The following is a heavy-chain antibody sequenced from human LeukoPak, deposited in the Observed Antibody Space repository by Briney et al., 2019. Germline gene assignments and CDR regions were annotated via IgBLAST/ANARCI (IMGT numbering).Heavy chain of an antibody. J-gene: IGHJ4*02. CDR3: AKDLNSDSSGYYFGYFDY. Sequence: SETLSLTCTVSGGSISSYYWSWIRQPPGKGLEWIGYIYYSGSTNYNPSLKSRVTISVDTSKNQFSLNLSSVTAADTAVYYCAKDLNSDSSGYYFGYFDYWGQGTLVTVSS. CDR1: GGSISSYY. V-gene: IGHV4-59*01. D-gene: IGHD3-22*01. CDR2: IYYSGST.